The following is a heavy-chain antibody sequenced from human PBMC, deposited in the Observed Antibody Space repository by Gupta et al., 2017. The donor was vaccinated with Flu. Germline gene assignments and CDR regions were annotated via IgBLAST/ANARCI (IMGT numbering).Heavy chain of an antibody. J-gene: IGHJ4*02. CDR2: VYPGDSDT. CDR3: ARIHSYGFSYHFDH. D-gene: IGHD5-18*01. Sequence: EVQLEQSETEVKKPGESLKISCKASGFSFTSYWIGWVRQMPGKGLEWMAIVYPGDSDTRYSPAFRGQVTISADKSTSTASLQWNSLKASDTALYFCARIHSYGFSYHFDHWGQGTLVTVSS. CDR1: GFSFTSYW. V-gene: IGHV5-51*03.